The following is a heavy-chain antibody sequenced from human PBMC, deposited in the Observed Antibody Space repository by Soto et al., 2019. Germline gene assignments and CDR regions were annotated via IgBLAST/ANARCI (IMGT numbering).Heavy chain of an antibody. CDR2: VWNDGINK. V-gene: IGHV3-33*01. D-gene: IGHD1-26*01. J-gene: IGHJ5*01. CDR1: GFIFSAYG. CDR3: ARLAYSNFLGGLDS. Sequence: GGSLRLSCAASGFIFSAYGIHWVRQAPGKGLEWVAIVWNDGINKYYADSVKGRFTISRDNFKNTVDLQMNSLRVEDTAVYYCARLAYSNFLGGLDSWGQGTLVTVSS.